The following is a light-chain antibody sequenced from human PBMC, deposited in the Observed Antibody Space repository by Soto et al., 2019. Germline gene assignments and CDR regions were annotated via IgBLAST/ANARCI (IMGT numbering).Light chain of an antibody. CDR2: SND. CDR3: AAWDDSLNGRV. CDR1: RPNIGSNT. J-gene: IGLJ3*02. Sequence: QSVLTQPPSASGTPGQRVTMSCSGSRPNIGSNTVNWYQQFPGTAPKVLIYSNDQRPSGVPDRFSGSKSDTSASLAISGLQSEDEADYYCAAWDDSLNGRVFGGGTKLTVL. V-gene: IGLV1-44*01.